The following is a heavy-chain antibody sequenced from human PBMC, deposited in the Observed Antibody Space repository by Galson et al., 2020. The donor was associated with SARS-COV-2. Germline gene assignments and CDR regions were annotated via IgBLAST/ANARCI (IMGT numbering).Heavy chain of an antibody. J-gene: IGHJ6*03. CDR1: GFTFSDYY. CDR2: ISSSSSYT. CDR3: ARDYPDYYDRSGGRGFYYMDV. Sequence: GGSLRLSCAASGFTFSDYYMSWIRQAPGKGLEWVSYISSSSSYTNYADSVKGRFTISRDNAKNSLYLQMNSLRAEDTAVYYCARDYPDYYDRSGGRGFYYMDVWGKGTTVTGSS. D-gene: IGHD3-22*01. V-gene: IGHV3-11*05.